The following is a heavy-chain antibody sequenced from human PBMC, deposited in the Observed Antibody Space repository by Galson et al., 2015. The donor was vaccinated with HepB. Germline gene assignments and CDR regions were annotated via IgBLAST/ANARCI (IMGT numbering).Heavy chain of an antibody. J-gene: IGHJ4*02. D-gene: IGHD1-1*01. Sequence: SLRLSCAASGFTFSRNAMSWVRQAPGKGLEWVSSLTGSSDITNIADSAKGRFSISRDNSKNTLYLQMNSLRVADTAFYYCARTTWRDKNWPIFDSWGQGTLVTVSS. CDR1: GFTFSRNA. CDR2: LTGSSDIT. CDR3: ARTTWRDKNWPIFDS. V-gene: IGHV3-23*01.